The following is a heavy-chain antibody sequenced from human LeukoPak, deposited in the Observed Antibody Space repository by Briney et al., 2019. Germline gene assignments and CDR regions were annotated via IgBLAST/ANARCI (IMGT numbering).Heavy chain of an antibody. V-gene: IGHV3-30-3*01. Sequence: PGRSLRLSCAASGFTFSSYAMHWVRQAPGKGLEWVAVISYDGSNKYYADSVKGRFTISRDNAKNSLYLQMNSLRAEDMALYYCAKGLDSSGYDPLDYWGQGTLVTVSS. D-gene: IGHD3-22*01. CDR2: ISYDGSNK. CDR1: GFTFSSYA. CDR3: AKGLDSSGYDPLDY. J-gene: IGHJ4*02.